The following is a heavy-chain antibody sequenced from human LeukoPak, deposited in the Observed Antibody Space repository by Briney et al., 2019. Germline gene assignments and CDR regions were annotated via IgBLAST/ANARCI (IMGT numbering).Heavy chain of an antibody. V-gene: IGHV3-48*02. CDR3: ARDYGMDIVVVPAAMLY. J-gene: IGHJ4*02. CDR2: ISSSSTI. CDR1: GFTFSSYS. Sequence: PGGSLRLSCAASGFTFSSYSMNWVRQAPGKGLERVSYISSSSTIYYADSVKGRFTISRDNAKNSLYLQMNSLRDEDTAVYYCARDYGMDIVVVPAAMLYWGQGTLVTVSS. D-gene: IGHD2-2*03.